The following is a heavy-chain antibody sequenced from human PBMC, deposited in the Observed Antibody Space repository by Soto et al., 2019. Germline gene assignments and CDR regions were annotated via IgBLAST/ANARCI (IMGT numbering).Heavy chain of an antibody. V-gene: IGHV3-30*18. CDR3: AKVGGANYYDSSAPFDY. CDR2: ISYDGSNK. D-gene: IGHD3-22*01. Sequence: GGSLRLSCAASGFTFSSYGMHWVRQAPGKGLEWVAVISYDGSNKYYADSVKGRFTISRDNSKNTLYLQMNSLRAEDTAVYYCAKVGGANYYDSSAPFDYCGQGTLVTVYS. J-gene: IGHJ4*02. CDR1: GFTFSSYG.